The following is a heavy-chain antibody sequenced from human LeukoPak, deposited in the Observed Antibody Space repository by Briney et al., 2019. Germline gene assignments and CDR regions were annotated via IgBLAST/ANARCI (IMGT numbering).Heavy chain of an antibody. CDR1: RFTFSTYA. CDR2: ISGSGDTT. CDR3: AKSQRNDQQVVQRIDY. Sequence: GSLRLSCTASRFTFSTYAMSWVRQAPGKGLEWVSSISGSGDTTYYTGSVKGRFTISKDNSKNALYLQMSSLRAEDTAVYYCAKSQRNDQQVVQRIDYWGQGTLVTVSS. D-gene: IGHD2-2*01. V-gene: IGHV3-23*01. J-gene: IGHJ4*02.